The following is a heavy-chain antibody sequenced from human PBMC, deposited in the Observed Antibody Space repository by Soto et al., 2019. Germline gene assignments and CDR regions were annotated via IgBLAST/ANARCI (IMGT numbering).Heavy chain of an antibody. CDR3: ARLPRDCNKTSCYYADH. Sequence: GESLKSSCIGSGYDFNRNWFGWGRQLPWRGLEWVGIMYPGDSDTRYNPSLQGHVTLSVDVTVSTAFLQWRSLETSDTGMYFCARLPRDCNKTSCYYADHWGQGTQVTVSS. J-gene: IGHJ4*02. V-gene: IGHV5-51*01. D-gene: IGHD3-3*01. CDR2: MYPGDSDT. CDR1: GYDFNRNW.